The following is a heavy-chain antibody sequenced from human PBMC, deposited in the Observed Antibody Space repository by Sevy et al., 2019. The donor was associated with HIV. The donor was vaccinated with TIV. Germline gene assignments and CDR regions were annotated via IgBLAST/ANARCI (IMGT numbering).Heavy chain of an antibody. V-gene: IGHV3-23*01. Sequence: GGSLRLSCAASGFTFSKYSMSWVRQAPGKGLEWVSTLSFGCGRINYEDSVKGRFTISRDDSKNTLYLQMNSLGADDTAVYYCAREGCTKPHDYWGQGTLVTVSS. CDR2: LSFGCGRI. J-gene: IGHJ4*02. CDR3: AREGCTKPHDY. CDR1: GFTFSKYS. D-gene: IGHD2-8*01.